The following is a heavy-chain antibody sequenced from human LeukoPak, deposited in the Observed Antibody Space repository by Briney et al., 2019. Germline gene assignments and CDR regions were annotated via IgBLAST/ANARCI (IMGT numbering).Heavy chain of an antibody. V-gene: IGHV4-34*01. J-gene: IGHJ4*02. D-gene: IGHD3-10*01. CDR3: ARRGITMVRGVLD. CDR1: GGSFSGYY. Sequence: SETLSLTCAVYGGSFSGYYWGWIRQPPGKGLEWIGEINHSGSTNYNPSLKSRVTISVDTSKNQFSLKLSSVTAADTAVYYCARRGITMVRGVLDWGQGTLVTVSS. CDR2: INHSGST.